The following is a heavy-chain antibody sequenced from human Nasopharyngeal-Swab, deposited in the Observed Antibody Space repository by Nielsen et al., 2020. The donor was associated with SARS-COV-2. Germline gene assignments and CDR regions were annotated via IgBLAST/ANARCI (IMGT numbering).Heavy chain of an antibody. V-gene: IGHV5-51*01. Sequence: KVSCKGSGYNFSKFWIGWVRQMPGKGLEWMGIIYPGDSDTKYSPSFQGQVSISADESITTAYLQWSSLKASDTAMYYCARLLAAAGAPYYYYYGMDVWGQGTTVTVSS. CDR3: ARLLAAAGAPYYYYYGMDV. CDR1: GYNFSKFW. J-gene: IGHJ6*02. CDR2: IYPGDSDT. D-gene: IGHD6-13*01.